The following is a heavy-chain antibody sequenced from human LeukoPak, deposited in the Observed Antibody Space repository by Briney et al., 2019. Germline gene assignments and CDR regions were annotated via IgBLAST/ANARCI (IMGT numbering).Heavy chain of an antibody. Sequence: ASVKVSCKASGYTFTSYDINWVRQATGQGLEWMGWMNPNSGNTGYAQKFQGRVTMTRNTSISTAYMELSSLRSEDTAVYYCAIRYFDWLFNSRDAFDIWGQGTMVTVSS. J-gene: IGHJ3*02. V-gene: IGHV1-8*01. CDR2: MNPNSGNT. CDR1: GYTFTSYD. D-gene: IGHD3-9*01. CDR3: AIRYFDWLFNSRDAFDI.